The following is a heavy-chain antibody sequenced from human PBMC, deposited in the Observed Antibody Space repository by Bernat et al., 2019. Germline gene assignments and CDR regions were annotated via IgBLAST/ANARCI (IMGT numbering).Heavy chain of an antibody. CDR2: ISYDGSNK. D-gene: IGHD6-13*01. Sequence: VQLVESGGGLVKPGGSLRLSCAASGFTFSSYAMHWVRQAPGKGLEWVAVISYDGSNKYYADSVKGRFTISRDNSKNTLYLQMNSLRAEDTAVYYCARDRGIAADYWGQGTLVTVSS. CDR1: GFTFSSYA. J-gene: IGHJ4*02. CDR3: ARDRGIAADY. V-gene: IGHV3-30-3*01.